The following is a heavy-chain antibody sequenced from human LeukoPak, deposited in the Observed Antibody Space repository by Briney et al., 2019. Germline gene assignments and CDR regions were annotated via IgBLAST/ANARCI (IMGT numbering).Heavy chain of an antibody. Sequence: SETLSLTCTVSGGSISSSSYYWGWIRQPPGKGLEWIGSIYYSGSTYYNPSLKSRVTISVDTSKNQFPLKLSSVTAADTAVHYCARHGDCSSTSCYLFDYWGQGTLVTVSS. J-gene: IGHJ4*02. D-gene: IGHD2-2*01. CDR1: GGSISSSSYY. CDR2: IYYSGST. CDR3: ARHGDCSSTSCYLFDY. V-gene: IGHV4-39*01.